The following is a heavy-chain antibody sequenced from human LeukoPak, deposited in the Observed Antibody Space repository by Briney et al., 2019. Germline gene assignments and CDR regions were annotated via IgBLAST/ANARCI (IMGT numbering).Heavy chain of an antibody. CDR1: GGSFSDYY. Sequence: SETLSLTCAVYGGSFSDYYWSWIRQPPGKGLEWIGEINRSGSTNYNPSLKSRVTISVDTSKNQFSLKLSSVTAADTAMYYCARHPPVADHYYYMDVWGKGTTVTISS. D-gene: IGHD6-19*01. CDR2: INRSGST. J-gene: IGHJ6*03. V-gene: IGHV4-34*01. CDR3: ARHPPVADHYYYMDV.